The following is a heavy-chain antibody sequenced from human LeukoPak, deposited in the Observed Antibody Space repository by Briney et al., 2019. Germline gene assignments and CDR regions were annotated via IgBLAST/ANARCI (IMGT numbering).Heavy chain of an antibody. CDR1: GGSFSGYY. CDR3: AGRYCSGGSCYAVDY. D-gene: IGHD2-15*01. CDR2: INHSGST. V-gene: IGHV4-34*01. J-gene: IGHJ4*02. Sequence: NPSETLSLTCAVYGGSFSGYYWSWIRQPPGKGLEWIGEINHSGSTNYNPSLKSRVTISVDTSKNQFSLKLSSVTAADTAVYYCAGRYCSGGSCYAVDYWGQGTLVTVSS.